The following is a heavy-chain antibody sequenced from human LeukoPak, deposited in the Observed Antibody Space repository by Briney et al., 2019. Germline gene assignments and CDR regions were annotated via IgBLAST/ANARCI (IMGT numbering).Heavy chain of an antibody. D-gene: IGHD4-11*01. CDR2: IIPIFGTA. CDR3: ARGLGTVTTTLNYYYYGMDV. J-gene: IGHJ6*02. CDR1: GGTFSSYA. V-gene: IGHV1-69*13. Sequence: SVKVSCKASGGTFSSYAISWVRQAPGQGLEWMGGIIPIFGTANYAQKFQGRVTITADESTSTAYMELSSLRSEDTAVYYCARGLGTVTTTLNYYYYGMDVWGQGTTVTVSS.